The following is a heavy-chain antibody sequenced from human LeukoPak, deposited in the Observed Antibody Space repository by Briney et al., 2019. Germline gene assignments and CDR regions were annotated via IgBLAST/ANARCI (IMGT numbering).Heavy chain of an antibody. J-gene: IGHJ6*03. CDR2: ISSSGTYI. CDR1: GFTFSSYT. Sequence: GGSLRLSCAASGFTFSSYTMNWVRQAPGKGLEWVSSISSSGTYIHYADSLKGRFTISRDNAKNSLFLQMDTLRAEDTAVYYCVRVGVDSSGWYGLRYYMDVWGKGTTVTVSS. D-gene: IGHD6-19*01. CDR3: VRVGVDSSGWYGLRYYMDV. V-gene: IGHV3-21*01.